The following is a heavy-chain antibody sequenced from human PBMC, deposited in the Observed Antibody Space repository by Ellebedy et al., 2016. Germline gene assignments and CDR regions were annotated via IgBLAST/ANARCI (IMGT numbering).Heavy chain of an antibody. D-gene: IGHD2-21*01. CDR2: IYTSGST. CDR3: ATLTIPGGSDF. J-gene: IGHJ4*02. CDR1: GGSIDSYY. Sequence: SETLSLTXTVSGGSIDSYYWSWIRQPAGKGLEWIGRIYTSGSTNYNPSLKSRATMSVDTSKNYFSLELTSVTAADTAVYYCATLTIPGGSDFWGQGTLVTVSS. V-gene: IGHV4-4*07.